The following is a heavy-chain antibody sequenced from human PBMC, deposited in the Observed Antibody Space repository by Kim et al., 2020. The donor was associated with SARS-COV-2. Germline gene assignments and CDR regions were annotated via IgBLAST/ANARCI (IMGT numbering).Heavy chain of an antibody. V-gene: IGHV4-59*13. Sequence: SETLSLTCTVSGGSISSYYWSWIRQPPGKGLEWIGYIYYSGSTNYNPSLKSRVTISVDTSKNQFSLKLSSVTAADTAVYYCARDGQEYSSSSDYYYYGMDVWGQGTTVTVSS. CDR1: GGSISSYY. J-gene: IGHJ6*02. CDR2: IYYSGST. CDR3: ARDGQEYSSSSDYYYYGMDV. D-gene: IGHD6-6*01.